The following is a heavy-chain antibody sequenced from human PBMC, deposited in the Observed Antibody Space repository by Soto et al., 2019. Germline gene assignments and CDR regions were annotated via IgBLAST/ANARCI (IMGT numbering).Heavy chain of an antibody. D-gene: IGHD3-10*01. CDR1: KFTFENYA. CDR2: ISWNSGTL. V-gene: IGHV3-9*01. Sequence: EVHLVESGGGLVQPGRSLRLSCAASKFTFENYAMHWVRQAPGKGLEWVSGISWNSGTLVYADSVKGRFTISRDDPKNSLFLEMNSLRPEDTALYFCVKGRTRPLELGSFGDNAFDVWGQGTMVTVSS. CDR3: VKGRTRPLELGSFGDNAFDV. J-gene: IGHJ3*01.